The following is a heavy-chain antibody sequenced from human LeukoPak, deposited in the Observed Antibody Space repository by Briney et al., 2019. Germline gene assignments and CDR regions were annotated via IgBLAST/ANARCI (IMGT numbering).Heavy chain of an antibody. D-gene: IGHD2-2*02. V-gene: IGHV4-59*08. J-gene: IGHJ4*02. Sequence: PSETLSLTCTVSGGSISIYHWSWIRQPPGKGLEWIGYIYYSGTTYYNPSLQRRLTFSVDTSKNQFSLMLSSVTAADTAVYYCVRHAHPRYPEYYFDYWGQGTLVTVSS. CDR3: VRHAHPRYPEYYFDY. CDR2: IYYSGTT. CDR1: GGSISIYH.